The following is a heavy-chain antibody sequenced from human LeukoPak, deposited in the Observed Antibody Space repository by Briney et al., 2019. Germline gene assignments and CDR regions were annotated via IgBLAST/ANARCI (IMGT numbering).Heavy chain of an antibody. CDR3: ARGRGYYDRDAFDI. CDR2: IYTSGST. CDR1: GGTISSYY. D-gene: IGHD3-3*01. Sequence: SETLSLTCTVSGGTISSYYWSWIRQPAGKGLEWIGRIYTSGSTNYNPSLKSRVTMLVDTSKNQFSLKLSSVTAADTAVYYCARGRGYYDRDAFDIWGQGTMVTVSS. J-gene: IGHJ3*02. V-gene: IGHV4-4*07.